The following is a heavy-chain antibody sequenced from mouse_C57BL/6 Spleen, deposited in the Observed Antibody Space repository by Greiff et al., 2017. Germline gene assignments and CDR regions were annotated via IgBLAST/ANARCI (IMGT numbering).Heavy chain of an antibody. J-gene: IGHJ4*01. V-gene: IGHV5-17*01. CDR3: ARPGDYDVNAMDY. CDR1: GFTFSDYG. D-gene: IGHD2-4*01. Sequence: EVMLVESGGGLVKPGGSLKLSCAASGFTFSDYGMHWVRQAPEKGLEWVAYISSGSSTIYYADTVKGRFTISRDNAKNTLFLQMTSLRSEDTAMXYCARPGDYDVNAMDYWGQGTSVTVSA. CDR2: ISSGSSTI.